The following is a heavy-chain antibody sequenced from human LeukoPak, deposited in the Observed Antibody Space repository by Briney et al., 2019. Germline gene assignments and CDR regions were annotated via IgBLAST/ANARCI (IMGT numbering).Heavy chain of an antibody. CDR1: ELSVGSNY. CDR2: LNWNSGGI. CDR3: AELGITMIGGV. V-gene: IGHV3-20*04. D-gene: IGHD3-10*02. Sequence: GGSLRLSCAASELSVGSNYMTWVRQAPGKGLEWVSGLNWNSGGIVYADSVKGRFTISRDNAKGSLYLQMNSLRAEDTAVYYCAELGITMIGGVWGKGTTVTISS. J-gene: IGHJ6*04.